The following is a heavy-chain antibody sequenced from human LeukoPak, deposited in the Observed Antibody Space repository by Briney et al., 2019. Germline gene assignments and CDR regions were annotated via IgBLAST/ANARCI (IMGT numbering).Heavy chain of an antibody. Sequence: GGSLRLSCAASGFTFSSYWMHWVRQAPGKGLVWVSRINSDGSSTSYADSVKGRFTISRDNAKNTLYLQMNSLRAEDTAVYYCARGGIAVAGWTYVDYWGQGTLVTVSS. CDR2: INSDGSST. V-gene: IGHV3-74*01. D-gene: IGHD6-19*01. J-gene: IGHJ4*02. CDR3: ARGGIAVAGWTYVDY. CDR1: GFTFSSYW.